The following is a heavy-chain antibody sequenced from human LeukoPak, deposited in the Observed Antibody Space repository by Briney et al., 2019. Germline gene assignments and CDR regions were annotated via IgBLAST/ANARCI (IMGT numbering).Heavy chain of an antibody. CDR2: INHSGST. CDR3: ARGRHYGSGSYYILFDY. V-gene: IGHV4-34*01. J-gene: IGHJ4*02. D-gene: IGHD3-10*01. CDR1: GGSFSGYY. Sequence: SETLSLTCAVYGGSFSGYYWSWIRQPPGKGLEWIGEINHSGSTNYNPSLKSRVTISVDTSKNQFSLKLSSVTAADTAVYYCARGRHYGSGSYYILFDYWGQGTLVTVSS.